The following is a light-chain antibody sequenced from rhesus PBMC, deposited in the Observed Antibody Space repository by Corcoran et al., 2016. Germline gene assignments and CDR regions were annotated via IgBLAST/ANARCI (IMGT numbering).Light chain of an antibody. J-gene: IGKJ4*01. CDR3: PHGYVTPLT. CDR2: KSS. Sequence: DIQMTQSPSSLSASVGDRVTITCRASENVNNYLNWYQQKQGKAPKLRFYKSSTLQSGVPSRFSGRGSGTDYTFTISSLQPEDVATYYCPHGYVTPLTFGGGTKVELK. V-gene: IGKV1-74*01. CDR1: ENVNNY.